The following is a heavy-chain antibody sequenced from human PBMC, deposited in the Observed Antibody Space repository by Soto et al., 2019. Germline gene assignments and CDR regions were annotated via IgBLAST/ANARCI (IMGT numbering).Heavy chain of an antibody. CDR3: ARAEQYSGRIFDY. CDR2: TYYRSKWYY. CDR1: GDSVSSNSAG. D-gene: IGHD1-26*01. Sequence: SQTLSLTCAITGDSVSSNSAGWSWVRQSPSRGLEWLGRTYYRSKWYYEYAVSVRGRITINPDTSKNQYSLQLNSVTPEDTAVYFCARAEQYSGRIFDYCGQGTLVTVYS. J-gene: IGHJ4*01. V-gene: IGHV6-1*01.